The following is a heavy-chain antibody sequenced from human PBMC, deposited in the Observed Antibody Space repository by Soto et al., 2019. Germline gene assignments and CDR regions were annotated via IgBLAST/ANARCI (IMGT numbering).Heavy chain of an antibody. CDR2: ITTGTTI. D-gene: IGHD2-15*01. Sequence: IRLSCAASGFNFSDYYMTWIRQPPGKGLEWVSYITTGTTIYYADSVKGRFTISRDNAKNSLYLQMNSLRADDTALYYCARQIRVLQTATLGSYYYDTMDVWGQGTTVTVSS. V-gene: IGHV3-11*01. J-gene: IGHJ6*02. CDR3: ARQIRVLQTATLGSYYYDTMDV. CDR1: GFNFSDYY.